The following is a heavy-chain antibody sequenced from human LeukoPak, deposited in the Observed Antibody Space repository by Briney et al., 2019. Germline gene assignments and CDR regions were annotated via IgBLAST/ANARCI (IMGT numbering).Heavy chain of an antibody. D-gene: IGHD2-15*01. Sequence: SETLSLTCTVSGGSISSYYWSWIRQPPGKGLEWIGYIYYSGSTNYNPSLKSRVTISIDTSKNQFSLKLSSVTAADTAVYYCARGPGYCSGSTCYGLGPEGYWGQGTLVTVSS. CDR2: IYYSGST. V-gene: IGHV4-59*01. CDR1: GGSISSYY. CDR3: ARGPGYCSGSTCYGLGPEGY. J-gene: IGHJ4*02.